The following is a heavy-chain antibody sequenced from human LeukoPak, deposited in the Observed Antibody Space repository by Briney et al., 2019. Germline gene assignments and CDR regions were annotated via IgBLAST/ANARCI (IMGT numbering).Heavy chain of an antibody. CDR3: AKDPASGYWYYFDF. CDR1: GFTFSRYA. D-gene: IGHD3-22*01. Sequence: PGGSLRLSCAASGFTFSRYAMSWVRQAPGKGLEWVSGISGNGDSTYYADSVKGRFTISRDNSKNTLFLQMNSLRAEDTAVYYCAKDPASGYWYYFDFWGQGTLVTVSS. V-gene: IGHV3-23*01. CDR2: ISGNGDST. J-gene: IGHJ4*02.